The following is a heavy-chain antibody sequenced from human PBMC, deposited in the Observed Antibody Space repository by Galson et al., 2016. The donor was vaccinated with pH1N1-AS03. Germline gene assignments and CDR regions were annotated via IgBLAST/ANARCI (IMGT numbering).Heavy chain of an antibody. Sequence: SLRLSCAASGFAFSSYAMSWVRQAPGKGLEWVSAISASGGGTYYADSVKGRFTISRDNSKNTLYLQMNSQRAEDTALYYCAKEEAAAAPEGAMDVWGQGTTVTVSS. D-gene: IGHD6-13*01. CDR1: GFAFSSYA. J-gene: IGHJ6*02. CDR3: AKEEAAAAPEGAMDV. CDR2: ISASGGGT. V-gene: IGHV3-23*01.